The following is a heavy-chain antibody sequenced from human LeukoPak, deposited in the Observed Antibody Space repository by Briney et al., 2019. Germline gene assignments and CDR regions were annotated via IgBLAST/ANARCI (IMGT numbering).Heavy chain of an antibody. CDR1: GYTFTSYG. V-gene: IGHV1-18*01. CDR3: AREQYSSYYYYMDV. CDR2: ISAYNGNT. Sequence: ASVKVSCKASGYTFTSYGISWVRQAPGQGLEGMGWISAYNGNTNYAQNLQGRVTMTTDTSTSTAYMELRSLRSDDTAVYYCAREQYSSYYYYMDVWGKGTTVTVSS. D-gene: IGHD4-11*01. J-gene: IGHJ6*03.